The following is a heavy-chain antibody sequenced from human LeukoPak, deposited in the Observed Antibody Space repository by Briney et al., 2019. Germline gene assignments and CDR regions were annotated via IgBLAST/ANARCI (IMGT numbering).Heavy chain of an antibody. CDR1: GGSISRSRDY. CDR2: IYYSGST. V-gene: IGHV4-39*01. J-gene: IGHJ4*02. Sequence: SETLSLTCTVSGGSISRSRDYWGWIRQPPGKGLEWIGSIYYSGSTYSNPSLKSRVTISGDTSKNRFSLKLSSVTAADTAVYYCARRGYSYGLFDYWGQGTLVTVSS. D-gene: IGHD5-18*01. CDR3: ARRGYSYGLFDY.